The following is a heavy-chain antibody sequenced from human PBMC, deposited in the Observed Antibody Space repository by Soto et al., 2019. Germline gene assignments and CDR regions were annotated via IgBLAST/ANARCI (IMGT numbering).Heavy chain of an antibody. CDR1: GGTFSSYA. CDR2: IIPIFGTA. Sequence: SVKVSCKASGGTFSSYAISWVRQAPGQGLEWVGGIIPIFGTANYAQKFQGRVTITADESTSTAYMELSSLRSEDTAVYYCARADSGWYYFDYWGQGTLVTVSS. CDR3: ARADSGWYYFDY. D-gene: IGHD2-15*01. J-gene: IGHJ4*02. V-gene: IGHV1-69*13.